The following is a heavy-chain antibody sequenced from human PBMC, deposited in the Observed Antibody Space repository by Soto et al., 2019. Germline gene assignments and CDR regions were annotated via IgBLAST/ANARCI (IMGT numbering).Heavy chain of an antibody. V-gene: IGHV1-2*04. CDR3: ARDLGSREPAAMLVYFDY. CDR2: INPNSGGT. CDR1: GYTFTGYY. Sequence: GASVKVSCKASGYTFTGYYMHWVRQAPGQGLEWMGWINPNSGGTNYAQKFQGWVTMTRDTSISTAYMELSRLRSDDTAVYYFARDLGSREPAAMLVYFDYWGQGTLVTVSS. J-gene: IGHJ4*02. D-gene: IGHD2-2*01.